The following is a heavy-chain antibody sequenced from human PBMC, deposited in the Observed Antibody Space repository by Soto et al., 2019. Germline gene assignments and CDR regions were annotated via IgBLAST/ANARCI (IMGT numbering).Heavy chain of an antibody. CDR1: GGTFSSYA. D-gene: IGHD2-2*01. CDR3: ARTISTSCGGGSCAGYYYGMDV. V-gene: IGHV1-69*12. J-gene: IGHJ6*02. Sequence: QVQLVQSGAEVKKPGSSVKVSCKASGGTFSSYAISWVRQAPGQGLEWMGGIIPIFGTANYAQKFQGRVTISADESTSTAYMELSRLRSEDTAMYYCARTISTSCGGGSCAGYYYGMDVWGQGTTVTVSS. CDR2: IIPIFGTA.